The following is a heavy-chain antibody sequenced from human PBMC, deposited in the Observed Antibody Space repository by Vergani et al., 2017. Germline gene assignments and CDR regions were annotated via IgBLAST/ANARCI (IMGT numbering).Heavy chain of an antibody. Sequence: QVQLVQSGAEVKKPGSSVKVSCKASGGTFSSYAMHWVRQAPGQRLEWMGWINAGNGNTKYSQKFQGRVTITRDTSASTAYMELSSLRSEDTAVYYCARDMVVYCSSTSCSQQYYYYMDVWGKGTTVTVSS. CDR3: ARDMVVYCSSTSCSQQYYYYMDV. CDR1: GGTFSSYA. D-gene: IGHD2-2*01. J-gene: IGHJ6*03. CDR2: INAGNGNT. V-gene: IGHV1-3*01.